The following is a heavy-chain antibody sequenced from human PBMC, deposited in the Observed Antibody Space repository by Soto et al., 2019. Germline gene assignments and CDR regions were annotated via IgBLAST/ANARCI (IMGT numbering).Heavy chain of an antibody. Sequence: SETVSLTCTVSGGSISTYYWNWIRQSPWKGLEWIGRVYISGSTNYHPSLKSRVAMSVDTSNNELSLKVTSVTAADTAVYYCARGGRRGFHIRRKGRMVT. D-gene: IGHD5-12*01. V-gene: IGHV4-4*07. CDR3: ARGGRRGFHI. CDR1: GGSISTYY. CDR2: VYISGST. J-gene: IGHJ3*02.